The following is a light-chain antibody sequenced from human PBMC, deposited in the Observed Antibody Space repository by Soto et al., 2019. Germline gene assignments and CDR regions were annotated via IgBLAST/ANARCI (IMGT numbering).Light chain of an antibody. Sequence: LTQAPSASGSPGQSVTISCTGTSSDVGGYDYVSWYQQHPGKAPKLMIYEVSKRPSGVPDRFSGSKSGNTASLTVSGLQAEDEADYYCSSYAGSSTYVFGTGSKVTV. CDR3: SSYAGSSTYV. CDR2: EVS. J-gene: IGLJ1*01. V-gene: IGLV2-8*01. CDR1: SSDVGGYDY.